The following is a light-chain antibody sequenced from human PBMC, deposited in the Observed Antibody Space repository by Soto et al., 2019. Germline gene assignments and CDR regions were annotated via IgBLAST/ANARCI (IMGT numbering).Light chain of an antibody. Sequence: DIQMTQSPSSLSASVGDTVTITCQASQVINNYLSWFHQKPGKAPQLLISDASILQPGVTSRFRKFGSVTHFTFTISSLQADDIVTYYCQHYADLPRTFGPGT. CDR2: DAS. V-gene: IGKV1-33*01. CDR3: QHYADLPRT. J-gene: IGKJ1*01. CDR1: QVINNY.